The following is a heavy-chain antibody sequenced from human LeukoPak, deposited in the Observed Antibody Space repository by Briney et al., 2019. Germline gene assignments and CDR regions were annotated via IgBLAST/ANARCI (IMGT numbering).Heavy chain of an antibody. Sequence: SXXVSCKASGYTFTGYYMHWVRQVPGQGREWMGWINPNSGGTNYAQKFQGRVTMTRDTSISTAYMELSRLRSDDTAVYYCAREGMYSSSSYFDYWGQGTLVTVSS. V-gene: IGHV1-2*02. CDR2: INPNSGGT. CDR3: AREGMYSSSSYFDY. J-gene: IGHJ4*02. CDR1: GYTFTGYY. D-gene: IGHD6-6*01.